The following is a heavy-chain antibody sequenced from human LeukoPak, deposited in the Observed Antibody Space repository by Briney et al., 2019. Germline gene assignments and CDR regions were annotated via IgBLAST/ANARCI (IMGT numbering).Heavy chain of an antibody. CDR1: GGSISSDY. CDR3: ARDPEMATPYYYGMDV. J-gene: IGHJ6*02. D-gene: IGHD5-24*01. Sequence: PSETLSLTCTVSGGSISSDYWNWIRQPPGKGLEWIGYIYYSGGATYNPSLNNRVTISVDRSKNQFSLRLSSVTAADTAVYYCARDPEMATPYYYGMDVWGQGTTVTVS. V-gene: IGHV4-59*01. CDR2: IYYSGGA.